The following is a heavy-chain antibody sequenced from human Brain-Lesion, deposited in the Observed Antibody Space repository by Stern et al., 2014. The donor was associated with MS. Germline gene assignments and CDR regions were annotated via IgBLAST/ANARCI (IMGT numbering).Heavy chain of an antibody. J-gene: IGHJ4*02. CDR2: FDPEDGET. D-gene: IGHD1-26*01. Sequence: QVQLVHSGAEVKKPGASVKVSCKVSGYTLTELSMHWVRQAPRKGLEWMGGFDPEDGETIYAQKFQGRVPMTEDTSTDTAYMELSSLRSEDTAVYYCATLSPGAGGNYYRHFDYWGQGTLVTVSS. CDR1: GYTLTELS. CDR3: ATLSPGAGGNYYRHFDY. V-gene: IGHV1-24*01.